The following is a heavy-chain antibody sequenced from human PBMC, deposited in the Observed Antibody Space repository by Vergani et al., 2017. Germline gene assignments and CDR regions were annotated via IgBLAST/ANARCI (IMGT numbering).Heavy chain of an antibody. CDR2: IRSKANSYAT. Sequence: EVQLVESGGGLVQPGRSLRLSCAASGFTFSGSAMHWVRQASGKGLEWVGRIRSKANSYATAYAASVKGRFTISRDDSKNTAYLQMNSLKTEDTAVDYCTSICSSTSCRRRYYYYYMDVWGKGTTVTVS. V-gene: IGHV3-73*01. D-gene: IGHD2-2*01. CDR1: GFTFSGSA. CDR3: TSICSSTSCRRRYYYYYMDV. J-gene: IGHJ6*03.